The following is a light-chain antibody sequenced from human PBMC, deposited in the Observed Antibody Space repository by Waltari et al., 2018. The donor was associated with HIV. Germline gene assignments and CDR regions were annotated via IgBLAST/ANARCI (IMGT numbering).Light chain of an antibody. CDR3: QQYYLSPWT. V-gene: IGKV1-5*03. CDR2: KAS. J-gene: IGKJ1*01. CDR1: QSISNW. Sequence: DIQMTQSLSTLSASVGDRVPLTCRASQSISNWLAWYQQKPGNAPKLLIYKASTLEGGVPSRFRGSGSGTEFTLTINSLQPDDFATYFCQQYYLSPWTFGQGARV.